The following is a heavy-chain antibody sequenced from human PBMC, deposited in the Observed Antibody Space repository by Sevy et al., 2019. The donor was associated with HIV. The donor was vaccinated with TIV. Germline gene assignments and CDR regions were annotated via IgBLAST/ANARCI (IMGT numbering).Heavy chain of an antibody. CDR1: GYTFTGYY. D-gene: IGHD5-18*01. Sequence: ASVKVSCKASGYTFTGYYMHWVRQAPGQGLEWMGWINPNSGPNSGGTKYAQKFQGRVTMTSDTSISTAYMGLSRRRSDDTAVDYCAGGIQLWSTYDGFYIWGQGTMVTVSS. J-gene: IGHJ3*02. V-gene: IGHV1-2*02. CDR3: AGGIQLWSTYDGFYI. CDR2: INPNSGPNSGGT.